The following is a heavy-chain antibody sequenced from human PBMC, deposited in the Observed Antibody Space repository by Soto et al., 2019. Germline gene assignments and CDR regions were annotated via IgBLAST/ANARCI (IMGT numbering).Heavy chain of an antibody. D-gene: IGHD3-10*01. CDR3: ARAPLGSGSYYCGY. J-gene: IGHJ4*02. Sequence: SVKVSCKASGCTFSSYAISCVRQAPGQGLEWMGGIIPIFGTANYAQKFQGRVTITADKSTSTAYMELSSLRSEDTAVYYCARAPLGSGSYYCGYWGQGTLVTVSS. V-gene: IGHV1-69*06. CDR2: IIPIFGTA. CDR1: GCTFSSYA.